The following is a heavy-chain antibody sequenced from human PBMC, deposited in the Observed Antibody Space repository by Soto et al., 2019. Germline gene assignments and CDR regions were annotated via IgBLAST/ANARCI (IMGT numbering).Heavy chain of an antibody. D-gene: IGHD2-15*01. CDR1: GFTFSSYA. CDR3: AKDGGSGRSGGTCYFQAPDY. V-gene: IGHV3-23*01. Sequence: PRLSCAASGFTFSSYAMSWVRQARGKGLELVSGIDVSGSNTYYADSVKGRFTRYRENWKNTLSVQMDSLRVEGTALYYCAKDGGSGRSGGTCYFQAPDYWGQGTLVTVSS. J-gene: IGHJ4*02. CDR2: IDVSGSNT.